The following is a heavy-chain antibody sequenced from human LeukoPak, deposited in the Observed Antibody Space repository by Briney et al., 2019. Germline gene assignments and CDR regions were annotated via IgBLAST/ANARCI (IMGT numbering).Heavy chain of an antibody. V-gene: IGHV3-23*01. CDR3: ARDDECRYFDCLKAFDI. CDR1: GFTFSSYA. Sequence: PGGSLRLSCAASGFTFSSYAMSWVRQAPGKGLEWVSAISGSGGSTYYADSVKGRFTISRDNAKNSLYLQMNSLRAEDTAVYYCARDDECRYFDCLKAFDIWGQGTMVTVSS. J-gene: IGHJ3*02. D-gene: IGHD3-9*01. CDR2: ISGSGGST.